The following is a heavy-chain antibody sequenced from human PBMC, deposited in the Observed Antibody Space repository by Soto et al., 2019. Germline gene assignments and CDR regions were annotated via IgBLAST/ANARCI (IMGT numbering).Heavy chain of an antibody. CDR1: GYSFPSFW. V-gene: IGHV5-51*01. CDR2: IYPGDSET. J-gene: IGHJ4*02. CDR3: VKQHPLDSRAWHN. D-gene: IGHD6-19*01. Sequence: LKISCKVSGYSFPSFWIGWVRQMPGKGLEWLGSIYPGDSETRYSPSFQGEVTISADKSITTAYLHWSSLRASDTATYYCVKQHPLDSRAWHNWGQGTLVTVSS.